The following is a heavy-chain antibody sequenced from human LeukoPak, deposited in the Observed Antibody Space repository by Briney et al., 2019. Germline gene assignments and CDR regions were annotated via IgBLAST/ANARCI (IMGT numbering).Heavy chain of an antibody. J-gene: IGHJ5*02. D-gene: IGHD1-26*01. V-gene: IGHV3-53*05. CDR3: AKRDTGSYKIDP. Sequence: GGSLRLSCAASGFTVSSNYMSWVRQAPGKGLEWVSVIYSGGSTYYADPVKGRFTISRDNSDNTLYLQMNSLRAEDTAVYYCAKRDTGSYKIDPWGQGTLVTVSS. CDR2: IYSGGST. CDR1: GFTVSSNY.